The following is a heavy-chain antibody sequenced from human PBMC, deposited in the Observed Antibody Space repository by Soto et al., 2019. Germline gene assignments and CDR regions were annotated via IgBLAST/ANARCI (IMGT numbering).Heavy chain of an antibody. CDR2: ITPIFGTA. CDR1: GATFSRYA. CDR3: ARGWGYDTSDYYYAY. Sequence: QVQLIQSGAEVKKPGSSVKVSCKAYGATFSRYAVSWVRQAPGQGLEWMGGITPIFGTANYAQKFQGRVAITADESTRTSYMELRSLRSGDTALYYCARGWGYDTSDYYYAYWGQGTLITVSS. J-gene: IGHJ4*02. D-gene: IGHD3-22*01. V-gene: IGHV1-69*01.